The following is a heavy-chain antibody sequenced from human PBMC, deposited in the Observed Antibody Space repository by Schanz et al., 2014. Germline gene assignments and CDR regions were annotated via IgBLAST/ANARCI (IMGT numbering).Heavy chain of an antibody. CDR3: AKELNRRGGQTNFYYYYGMDV. D-gene: IGHD5-12*01. CDR2: IYYNGTNK. Sequence: QVQLVESGGGVVQPGRSLRLSCVASGFNFSNYDIHWVRQAPGKGLEWVALIYYNGTNKYYADSVKGRFTISRDNSQNTLYLQMNTLRTEDTAVYHCAKELNRRGGQTNFYYYYGMDVWGQGTTVTVSS. V-gene: IGHV3-30*18. CDR1: GFNFSNYD. J-gene: IGHJ6*02.